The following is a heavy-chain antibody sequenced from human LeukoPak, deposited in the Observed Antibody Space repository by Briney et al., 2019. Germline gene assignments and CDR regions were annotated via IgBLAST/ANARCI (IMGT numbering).Heavy chain of an antibody. Sequence: GGSLRLSCAASGFTFSSYGMHWVRQAPGKGPEWVSVIYSGGDSYYADSVKGRFTISRDNSKNTLYLQMNSLRAEDSAVYYCAGRGTYYAFHIWGQGTMVTVSS. CDR2: IYSGGDS. D-gene: IGHD1-26*01. V-gene: IGHV3-NL1*01. J-gene: IGHJ3*02. CDR1: GFTFSSYG. CDR3: AGRGTYYAFHI.